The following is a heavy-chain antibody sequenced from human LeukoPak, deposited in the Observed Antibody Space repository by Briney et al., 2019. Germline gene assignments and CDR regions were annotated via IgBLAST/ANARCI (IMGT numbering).Heavy chain of an antibody. D-gene: IGHD3-22*01. CDR2: ITPTSSYI. V-gene: IGHV3-21*01. Sequence: GGSLRLSCAVSGLTFSSYSFNWVRQAPGRGLEWVSSITPTSSYIYYADSVKGRFTISRDNAKNSLYLQMDSLRAEDTAVYYCARLRRNNDNSGCYYYYDYWGQGTLVTVSS. CDR1: GLTFSSYS. CDR3: ARLRRNNDNSGCYYYYDY. J-gene: IGHJ4*02.